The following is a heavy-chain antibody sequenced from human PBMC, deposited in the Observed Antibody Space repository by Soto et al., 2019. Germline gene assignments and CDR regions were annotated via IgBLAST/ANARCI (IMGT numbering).Heavy chain of an antibody. D-gene: IGHD2-2*01. CDR3: VRESTPPFLDS. Sequence: VESGGGVVQSGRSLTLSCESSGFTLNLYGVHWVRQAPDKGLEWLSLLWYDGIRQDYAESVRGRFTVSRDSSTNTIFLRMNSLRVDDTAVYFCVRESTPPFLDSWGRGSLVTVTS. J-gene: IGHJ4*02. CDR2: LWYDGIRQ. CDR1: GFTLNLYG. V-gene: IGHV3-33*02.